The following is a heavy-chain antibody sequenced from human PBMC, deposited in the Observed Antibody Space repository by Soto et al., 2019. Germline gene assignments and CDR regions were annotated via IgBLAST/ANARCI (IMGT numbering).Heavy chain of an antibody. CDR2: IYYSGST. V-gene: IGHV4-61*01. J-gene: IGHJ4*02. CDR3: ARAQSGAFDY. Sequence: SETLSVTCTVSGGSVGSGSYYWSWIRQPPGKGLEWIGYIYYSGSTDYSPSLKSRVTISVDTSKNQFSLKLSSVTAADTAVYYCARAQSGAFDYGGQGTLVTVYS. CDR1: GGSVGSGSYY. D-gene: IGHD1-26*01.